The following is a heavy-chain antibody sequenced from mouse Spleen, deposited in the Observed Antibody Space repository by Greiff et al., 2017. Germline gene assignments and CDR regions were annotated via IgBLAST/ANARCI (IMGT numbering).Heavy chain of an antibody. CDR1: GYTFTSYW. CDR2: IDPSDSET. J-gene: IGHJ1*01. D-gene: IGHD1-2*01. Sequence: QVQLQQPGAVLVRPGSSVKLSCKASGYTFTSYWMHWVKQRPIQGLEWIGNIDPSDSETHYNQKFKDKATLTVDKSSSTAYMQLSSLTSEDSAVYYCARPIHYYGYEYFDVWGAGTTVTVSS. V-gene: IGHV1-52*01. CDR3: ARPIHYYGYEYFDV.